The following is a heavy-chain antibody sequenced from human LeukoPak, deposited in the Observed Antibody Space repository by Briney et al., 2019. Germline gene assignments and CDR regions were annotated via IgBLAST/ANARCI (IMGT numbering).Heavy chain of an antibody. CDR3: ARGGFGFGD. CDR2: IKQDGSEK. J-gene: IGHJ4*02. D-gene: IGHD2-15*01. CDR1: GFTFNCYW. Sequence: PGGSLRLSCAASGFTFNCYWMSWVRQAPGKGLEWVAKIKQDGSEKYYVDSVKGRFTVSRDNAKNSLFLQMNSLRAEDTAVYYCARGGFGFGDWGQGTLVTVSS. V-gene: IGHV3-7*01.